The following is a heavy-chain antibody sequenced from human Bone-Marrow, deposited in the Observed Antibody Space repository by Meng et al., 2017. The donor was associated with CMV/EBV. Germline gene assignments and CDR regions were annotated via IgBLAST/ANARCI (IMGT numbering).Heavy chain of an antibody. V-gene: IGHV1-69*05. Sequence: GGSLRLSCAVSGFTFSTYAVHWVRQAPGQGLEWMGGIIPIFGTANYAQKFQGRVTITTDESTSTAYMELSSLRSEDTAVYYCAFGGGMDVWGQGTTVTVSS. CDR2: IIPIFGTA. D-gene: IGHD3-16*01. J-gene: IGHJ6*02. CDR3: AFGGGMDV. CDR1: GFTFSTYA.